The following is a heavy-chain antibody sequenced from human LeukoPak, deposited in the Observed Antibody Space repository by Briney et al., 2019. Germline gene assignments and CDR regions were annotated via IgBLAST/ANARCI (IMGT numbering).Heavy chain of an antibody. Sequence: SETLSLTCAVYGGSFSGYYWSWIRQPPGKGLEWIGEINHSGSTNYNPSLKSRVTISVATSKNQFSLKLSSVTAADTAVYYCARGPPIDCSSTSCYPAVGVRYFDYWGQGTLVTVSS. D-gene: IGHD2-2*01. CDR1: GGSFSGYY. J-gene: IGHJ4*02. CDR3: ARGPPIDCSSTSCYPAVGVRYFDY. CDR2: INHSGST. V-gene: IGHV4-34*01.